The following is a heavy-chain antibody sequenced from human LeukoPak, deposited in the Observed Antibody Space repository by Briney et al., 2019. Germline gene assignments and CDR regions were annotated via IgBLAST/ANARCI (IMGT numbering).Heavy chain of an antibody. CDR2: INHSGST. CDR1: GGSFSGYY. Sequence: SETLSLTCAVYGGSFSGYYWSWIRQPPGKGLEWIEEINHSGSTNYNPSLKSRVTISVDTSKNQFSLKLSSVTAADTAVYYCARFSMIGENWFDPWGQGTLVTVSS. D-gene: IGHD3-22*01. V-gene: IGHV4-34*01. J-gene: IGHJ5*02. CDR3: ARFSMIGENWFDP.